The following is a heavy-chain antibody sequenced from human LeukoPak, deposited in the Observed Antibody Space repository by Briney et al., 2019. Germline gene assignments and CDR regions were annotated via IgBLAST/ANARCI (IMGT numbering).Heavy chain of an antibody. CDR1: GYSFTTYW. J-gene: IGHJ1*01. V-gene: IGHV5-51*01. CDR3: ARHGYYYGSDTSGGSYLQS. D-gene: IGHD3-10*01. Sequence: GESLQISCKASGYSFTTYWIGWARRVPGKGREWMGIIYPGDSDTRYSPSFQGQVTISADKSISTAYLQWSSLKASDTAMYYCARHGYYYGSDTSGGSYLQSWGQGTLVTVS. CDR2: IYPGDSDT.